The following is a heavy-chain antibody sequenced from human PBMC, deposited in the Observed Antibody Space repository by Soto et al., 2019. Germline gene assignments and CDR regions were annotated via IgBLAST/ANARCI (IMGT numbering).Heavy chain of an antibody. CDR3: ARPLTGTSPYYYYYMDV. Sequence: SETLSLTCTVSGGSISSGGYYWSWIRQHPGKGLEWIGYIYYSGSTYYNPSLKSRVTISVDTSKNQFSLKLSSVTAADMALYYCARPLTGTSPYYYYYMDVWGKGTTVTVSS. D-gene: IGHD1-20*01. CDR1: GGSISSGGYY. J-gene: IGHJ6*03. CDR2: IYYSGST. V-gene: IGHV4-31*03.